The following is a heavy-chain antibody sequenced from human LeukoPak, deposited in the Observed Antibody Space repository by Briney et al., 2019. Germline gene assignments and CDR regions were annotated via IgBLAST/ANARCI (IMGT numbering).Heavy chain of an antibody. CDR1: GDSVSINSAA. Sequence: SQTLSLTCAISGDSVSINSAAWNWIRQSPSRGLEWLGRTYYRSKWYNDYAVSVKSRITINPDTSKNQFSLQLNSVTPEDTAVYYCARAVYDISTYYYYGMDVWGQGTTVTVSS. J-gene: IGHJ6*02. CDR3: ARAVYDISTYYYYGMDV. CDR2: TYYRSKWYN. V-gene: IGHV6-1*01. D-gene: IGHD3-9*01.